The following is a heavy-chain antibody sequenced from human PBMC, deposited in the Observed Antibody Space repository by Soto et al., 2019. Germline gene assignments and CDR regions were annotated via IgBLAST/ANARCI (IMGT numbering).Heavy chain of an antibody. CDR2: ISDSGGSP. J-gene: IGHJ5*02. Sequence: VQLLESGGGLVQPGGSLRLSCAASGFTFSSYAMNWVRQAPGEGLEWVSGISDSGGSPYYADSVKGRFTISRDNSKNTLYLQMDSLRAEDTGVYYCAGYALGLPPWWYNWFDRWCQGTLVSVSS. CDR3: AGYALGLPPWWYNWFDR. D-gene: IGHD2-8*02. CDR1: GFTFSSYA. V-gene: IGHV3-23*01.